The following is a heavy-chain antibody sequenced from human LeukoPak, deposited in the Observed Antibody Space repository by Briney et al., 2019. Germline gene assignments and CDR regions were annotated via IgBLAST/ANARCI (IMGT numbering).Heavy chain of an antibody. CDR3: AREVKDIVVVVAATPADHFDY. V-gene: IGHV1-69*05. CDR1: GGTFSSYA. D-gene: IGHD2-15*01. CDR2: IIPIFGTA. Sequence: GSSVKVSCKASGGTFSSYAISWVRQAPGQGLEWIGRIIPIFGTANYAQKFQGRVTITTDESTSTAYMELSSLRSEDTAVYYCAREVKDIVVVVAATPADHFDYWGQGTPVTVSS. J-gene: IGHJ4*02.